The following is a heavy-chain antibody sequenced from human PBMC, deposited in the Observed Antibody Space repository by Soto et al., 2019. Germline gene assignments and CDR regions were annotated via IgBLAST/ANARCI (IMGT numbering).Heavy chain of an antibody. CDR1: GNTFTNFG. Sequence: QGQLVQSGAEVKKPGASVKVSCTASGNTFTNFGVTWVRQPPGQGLEWMGWISAYTDDPNYAQKFQDRVTMTIDTSTSTAYLDLRSLTSDDTAVYYCARVIPGAEAWFDPWGQGTLVTVSS. CDR3: ARVIPGAEAWFDP. D-gene: IGHD2-2*01. V-gene: IGHV1-18*01. J-gene: IGHJ5*02. CDR2: ISAYTDDP.